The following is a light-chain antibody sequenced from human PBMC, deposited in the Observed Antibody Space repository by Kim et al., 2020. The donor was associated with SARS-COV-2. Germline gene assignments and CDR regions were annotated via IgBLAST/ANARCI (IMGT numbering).Light chain of an antibody. J-gene: IGKJ4*01. Sequence: PGERVTLSCRASQGVSDNLAWYQQKPGQAPRLLIYGASTRATGIPARFSGSGSGTEFTLDISSLQSEDLAVYYCQQYENWPPVTFGGGTKVDI. CDR1: QGVSDN. V-gene: IGKV3-15*01. CDR2: GAS. CDR3: QQYENWPPVT.